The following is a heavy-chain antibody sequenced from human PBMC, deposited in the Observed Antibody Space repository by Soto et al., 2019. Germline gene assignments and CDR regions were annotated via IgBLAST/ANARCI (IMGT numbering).Heavy chain of an antibody. CDR3: AKELEAAAGY. V-gene: IGHV3-30*18. CDR1: GFTFSSYG. Sequence: LRLSCAASGFTFSSYGMHWVRQAPGKGLEWVAVISYDGSNKYYADSVKGRFTISRDNSKNTLYLQMNSLRAEGTAVYYCAKELEAAAGYWGQGTLVTVSS. D-gene: IGHD6-13*01. CDR2: ISYDGSNK. J-gene: IGHJ4*02.